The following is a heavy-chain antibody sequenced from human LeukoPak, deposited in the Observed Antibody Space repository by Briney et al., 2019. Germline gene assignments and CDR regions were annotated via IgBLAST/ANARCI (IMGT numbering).Heavy chain of an antibody. CDR2: ISWNSGSI. D-gene: IGHD3-22*01. Sequence: SLKISCAASGFTFDDYAMHWVRQAPGKGLEWVSGISWNSGSIGYADSVKGRFTISRDNAKNSLYLQMNSLRAEDTALYYCARSHDSSGYYLSNFDYWGQGTLVTVSS. V-gene: IGHV3-9*01. CDR1: GFTFDDYA. J-gene: IGHJ4*02. CDR3: ARSHDSSGYYLSNFDY.